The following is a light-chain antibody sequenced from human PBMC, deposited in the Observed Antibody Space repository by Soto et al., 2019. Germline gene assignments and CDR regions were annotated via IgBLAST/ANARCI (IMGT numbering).Light chain of an antibody. CDR1: QSISSW. CDR2: KAS. J-gene: IGKJ1*01. CDR3: QQYNDNWT. V-gene: IGKV1-5*03. Sequence: DIQMTQFPPTLSASVGDRVTITCRASQSISSWLAWYQQKPGTAPKLLIYKASTLQSGVPSRFSGSGSGTEFTLTISSLQPDDSATYYCQQYNDNWTFGQGTKV.